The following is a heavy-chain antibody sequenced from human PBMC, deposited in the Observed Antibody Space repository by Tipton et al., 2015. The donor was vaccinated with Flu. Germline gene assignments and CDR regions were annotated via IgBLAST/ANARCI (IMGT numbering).Heavy chain of an antibody. V-gene: IGHV4-4*07. CDR2: IHSSGSP. Sequence: TLSLTCTVSGDSISGFYWNWIRQSAGKGLEWIGHIHSSGSPTDYNPSLKTRATMSVDTSKNQLSLRLTSVTPDDTAVYYCARGGGTSWYSTKWGQGTLVTVSS. CDR1: GDSISGFY. J-gene: IGHJ4*02. CDR3: ARGGGTSWYSTK. D-gene: IGHD6-13*01.